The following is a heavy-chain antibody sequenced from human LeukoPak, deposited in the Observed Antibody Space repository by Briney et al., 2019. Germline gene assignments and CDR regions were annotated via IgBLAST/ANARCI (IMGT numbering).Heavy chain of an antibody. Sequence: PSETLSLTCTVSGGSISSSSYYWGWIRQPPGKGLEWIGSIHYSGSTYYNPSLKSRVTISVDTSKNQFSLKLSSVTAADTAVYYCASRLYSGARNFDYWGQGTLVTVSS. J-gene: IGHJ4*02. CDR3: ASRLYSGARNFDY. D-gene: IGHD6-19*01. CDR2: IHYSGST. CDR1: GGSISSSSYY. V-gene: IGHV4-39*07.